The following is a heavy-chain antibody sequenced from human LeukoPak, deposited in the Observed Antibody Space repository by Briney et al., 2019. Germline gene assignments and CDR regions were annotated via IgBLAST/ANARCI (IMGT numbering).Heavy chain of an antibody. J-gene: IGHJ4*02. D-gene: IGHD6-19*01. CDR1: GFTFSSYA. Sequence: GGSLRFSCAASGFTFSSYAMSWVRQAPGKGLEWVSAISGSGGSTYYADSVKGRFTISRDNSKNTLYLQMNSLRAEDTAVYYCAKDVKAQQWLIDYWGQGTLVTVSS. CDR2: ISGSGGST. V-gene: IGHV3-23*01. CDR3: AKDVKAQQWLIDY.